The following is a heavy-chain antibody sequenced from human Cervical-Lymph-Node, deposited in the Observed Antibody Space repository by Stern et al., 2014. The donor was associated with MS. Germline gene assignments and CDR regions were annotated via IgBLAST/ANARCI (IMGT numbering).Heavy chain of an antibody. J-gene: IGHJ4*02. D-gene: IGHD6-13*01. V-gene: IGHV1-69*19. CDR3: ARHQAGIAAN. CDR2: IMPLFGTA. Sequence: VQLVESGAEVKRPESSVKVSCKASGGSLSTLDISWVRQAPGQELAWVGDIMPLFGTANYAQKFKGRLTITADESTSTVYMELSSLKSEDTAIYFCARHQAGIAANWGQGTLVTVTS. CDR1: GGSLSTLD.